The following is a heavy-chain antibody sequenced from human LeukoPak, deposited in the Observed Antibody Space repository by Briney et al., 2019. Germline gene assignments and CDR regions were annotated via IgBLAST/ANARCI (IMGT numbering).Heavy chain of an antibody. V-gene: IGHV1-8*01. CDR1: GYTFTSYD. CDR3: ARGLPSYGNIYYYYYGMDV. J-gene: IGHJ6*02. D-gene: IGHD5-18*01. CDR2: MNPNSGNT. Sequence: GXSVKVSCKASGYTFTSYDINWVRQATGQGLEWMGWMNPNSGNTGYAQKFQGRVTMTRNTSISTAYMELSSLRSEDTAVYYCARGLPSYGNIYYYYYGMDVWGQGTTVTVSS.